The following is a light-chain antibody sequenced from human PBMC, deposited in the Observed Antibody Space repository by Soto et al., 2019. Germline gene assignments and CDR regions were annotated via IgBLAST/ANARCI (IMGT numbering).Light chain of an antibody. CDR3: SSYTSSSTYV. J-gene: IGLJ1*01. CDR2: EVS. CDR1: SSDVGGYNY. V-gene: IGLV2-14*01. Sequence: SVLTHPISVSGSPGQSITISCTGTSSDVGGYNYVSWYQQHPGKAPKLMIYEVSNRPSGVSNRFSGSKSGNTASLTISGLQAEDEADYYCSSYTSSSTYVFGTGTKV.